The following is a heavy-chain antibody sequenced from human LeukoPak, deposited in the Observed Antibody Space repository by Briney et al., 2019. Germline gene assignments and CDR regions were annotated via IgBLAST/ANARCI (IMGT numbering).Heavy chain of an antibody. V-gene: IGHV1-18*01. CDR1: GYTFTSYG. CDR3: ARVGSYYDILTGPHTY. D-gene: IGHD3-9*01. J-gene: IGHJ4*02. Sequence: ASVKVSCKASGYTFTSYGISWVRQAPGQGLEWMGWTSAYNGNTNYAQKPQGRVTMTTDTSTSTAYMELRSLRSDDTAVYYCARVGSYYDILTGPHTYWGQGTLVTVSS. CDR2: TSAYNGNT.